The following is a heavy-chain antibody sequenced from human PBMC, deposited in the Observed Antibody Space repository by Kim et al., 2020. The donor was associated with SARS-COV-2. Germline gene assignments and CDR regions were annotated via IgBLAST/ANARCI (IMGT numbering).Heavy chain of an antibody. Sequence: GGSLRLSCAASGFTFSSYAMHWVRQAPGKGLEWVAVISYDGSNKYYADSVKGRFTISRDNSKNTLYLQMNSLRAEDTDVYYCARDLVYYDILTGYMKTHYYYYYGMDVWGQGTTVTVSS. CDR3: ARDLVYYDILTGYMKTHYYYYYGMDV. D-gene: IGHD3-9*01. J-gene: IGHJ6*02. CDR2: ISYDGSNK. V-gene: IGHV3-30*04. CDR1: GFTFSSYA.